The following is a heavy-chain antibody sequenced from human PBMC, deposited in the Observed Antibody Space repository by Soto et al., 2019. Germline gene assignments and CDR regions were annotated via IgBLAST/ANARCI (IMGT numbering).Heavy chain of an antibody. CDR3: ARIPTSYYYAMDV. V-gene: IGHV4-59*01. D-gene: IGHD2-21*01. Sequence: PSETLSLTCTVSGGSFSNYYWSWIRQPPGKGLEWIAYIYYSGSSYYNPSLKSRVTISLDTSKTQFSLKLNSVTAADTAVYYCARIPTSYYYAMDVWGQGTTVTVSS. CDR2: IYYSGSS. CDR1: GGSFSNYY. J-gene: IGHJ6*02.